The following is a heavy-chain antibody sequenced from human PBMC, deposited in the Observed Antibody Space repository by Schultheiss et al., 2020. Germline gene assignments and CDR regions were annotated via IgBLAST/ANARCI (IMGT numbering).Heavy chain of an antibody. D-gene: IGHD3-3*01. CDR3: AGLLRVLEGTKEYNWFDP. V-gene: IGHV4-34*09. J-gene: IGHJ5*02. Sequence: SETLSLTCAVSGGSFSGYYWSWIRQPPGKGLEWIGEINHSGSTNYNPSLKSRVTISVDTSKNQFSLKLSSVTAADTAVYYCAGLLRVLEGTKEYNWFDPWGQGTLVTVSS. CDR1: GGSFSGYY. CDR2: INHSGST.